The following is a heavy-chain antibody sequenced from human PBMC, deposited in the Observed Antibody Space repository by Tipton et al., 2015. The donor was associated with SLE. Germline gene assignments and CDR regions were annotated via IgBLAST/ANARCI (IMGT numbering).Heavy chain of an antibody. J-gene: IGHJ6*02. D-gene: IGHD6-19*01. CDR2: ISGSGGST. Sequence: GSLRLSCAASGFTFSSYSMNWVRQAPGKGLEWVSAISGSGGSTYYADSVKGRFTISRDNSKNTLYLQMNSLRAEGTAVYYCATPLAVAGPYYGMDVWGQGTTVTVSS. CDR1: GFTFSSYS. V-gene: IGHV3-23*01. CDR3: ATPLAVAGPYYGMDV.